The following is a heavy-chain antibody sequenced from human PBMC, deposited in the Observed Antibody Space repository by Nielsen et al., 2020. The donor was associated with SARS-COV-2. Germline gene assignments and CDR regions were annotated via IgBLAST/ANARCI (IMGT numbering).Heavy chain of an antibody. CDR3: ARVRTVTNPDYYYGMDV. CDR2: IYYSGST. V-gene: IGHV4-59*01. J-gene: IGHJ6*02. D-gene: IGHD4-11*01. Sequence: SETLSLTCTVSGGSISSYYWSWIRQPPGKGLEWIGYIYYSGSTNYNPSLKSRVTISVDTSKNQFSLKLSSVTAADTAVYYCARVRTVTNPDYYYGMDVWGQGTTVTVSS. CDR1: GGSISSYY.